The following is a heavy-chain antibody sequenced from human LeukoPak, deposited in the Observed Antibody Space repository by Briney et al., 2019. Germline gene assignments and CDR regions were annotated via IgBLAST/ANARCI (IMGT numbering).Heavy chain of an antibody. V-gene: IGHV5-51*01. CDR3: ARGGYYGSGSYYTFDY. Sequence: GESLKISYKGSGYSFTAYWIGWVRQMPGKGLEWMGIIYPGDSDTTYSPSFQGQVTISADKSISTAYLQWSSLKASDTAMYYCARGGYYGSGSYYTFDYWGQGTLVTVSS. CDR1: GYSFTAYW. D-gene: IGHD3-10*01. CDR2: IYPGDSDT. J-gene: IGHJ4*02.